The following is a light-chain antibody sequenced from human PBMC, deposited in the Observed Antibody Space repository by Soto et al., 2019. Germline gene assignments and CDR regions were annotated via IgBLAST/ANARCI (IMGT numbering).Light chain of an antibody. CDR1: SGSIASNY. CDR2: EDN. J-gene: IGLJ3*02. V-gene: IGLV6-57*01. CDR3: QSYDATNQV. Sequence: NFMLTQPHSVSESPGKTVIISCTSSSGSIASNYVQWYQQRPGSSPTTVFYEDNQRPSGVPDRFSGSIDSSSNSASLTISGLETEDEADYFCQSYDATNQVFGGGTKLTVL.